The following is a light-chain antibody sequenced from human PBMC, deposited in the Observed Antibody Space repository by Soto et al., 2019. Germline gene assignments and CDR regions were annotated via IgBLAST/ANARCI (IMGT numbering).Light chain of an antibody. J-gene: IGKJ4*01. CDR1: QSVSSSY. CDR2: GPS. Sequence: PGERATLSCRASQSVSSSYLAWYQQKPGQAPRLLIYGPSNRATGIPDRFSGSGSATDFTLTISRLEPEDFAVYYCQQYDTSPLTFGGGTKVDSK. V-gene: IGKV3-20*01. CDR3: QQYDTSPLT.